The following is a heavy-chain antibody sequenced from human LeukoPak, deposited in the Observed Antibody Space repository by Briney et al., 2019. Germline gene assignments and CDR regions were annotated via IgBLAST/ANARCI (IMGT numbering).Heavy chain of an antibody. CDR3: ARGYCSSTSCYDPNWFDP. J-gene: IGHJ5*02. CDR1: GGSISSSTYY. Sequence: SETLSLTCTVSGGSISSSTYYWGWIRQPPGKGLEWIGTIYYSGSTYYNPSLKSRVTISVDTSKNQFSLELSSVTAADTAVYYCARGYCSSTSCYDPNWFDPWGQGTLVTVSS. CDR2: IYYSGST. V-gene: IGHV4-39*07. D-gene: IGHD2-2*01.